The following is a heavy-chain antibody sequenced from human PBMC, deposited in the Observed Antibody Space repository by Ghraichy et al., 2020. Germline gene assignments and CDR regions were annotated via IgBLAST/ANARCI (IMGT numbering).Heavy chain of an antibody. CDR2: ISGTSTYI. Sequence: GGSLRLSCEASGFAFGSYTINWVRQAPGKGLEWVSSISGTSTYIFYADSVKGRFTISRDNTNNSLFLEMHGLRADDTAVYYCALTVSYYYYAMDVWGPGTTVTVAS. V-gene: IGHV3-21*01. D-gene: IGHD2-8*01. CDR1: GFAFGSYT. CDR3: ALTVSYYYYAMDV. J-gene: IGHJ6*02.